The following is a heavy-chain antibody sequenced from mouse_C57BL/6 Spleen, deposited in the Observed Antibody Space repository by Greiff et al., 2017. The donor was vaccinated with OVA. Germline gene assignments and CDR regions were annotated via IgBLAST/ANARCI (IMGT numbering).Heavy chain of an antibody. J-gene: IGHJ1*03. Sequence: VQLQQSVAELVRPGASVKLSCTASGFNIKNTYMHWVKQRPEQGLEWIGRIDPANGNTKYAPKFQGKATLTADTSSNTAYLQLSSLTSEDTAIYYGARSYYYGSSDFEVWGTETTVTVSS. V-gene: IGHV14-3*01. D-gene: IGHD1-1*01. CDR2: IDPANGNT. CDR1: GFNIKNTY. CDR3: ARSYYYGSSDFEV.